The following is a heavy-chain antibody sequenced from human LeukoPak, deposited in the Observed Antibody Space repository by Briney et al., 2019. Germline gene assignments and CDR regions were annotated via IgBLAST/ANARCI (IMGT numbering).Heavy chain of an antibody. CDR2: ISAYNGNT. D-gene: IGHD2-2*01. V-gene: IGHV1-18*01. CDR1: GYTFTSYG. Sequence: ASVKVSCKASGYTFTSYGISWVRQAPGQGLEWMGWISAYNGNTNYAQKLQGRVTMTTDTSTSTAYMELRSLRSDDTAVYYCAGFPIFYCSSTSCYYFDYWGQGTLVTVSS. J-gene: IGHJ4*02. CDR3: AGFPIFYCSSTSCYYFDY.